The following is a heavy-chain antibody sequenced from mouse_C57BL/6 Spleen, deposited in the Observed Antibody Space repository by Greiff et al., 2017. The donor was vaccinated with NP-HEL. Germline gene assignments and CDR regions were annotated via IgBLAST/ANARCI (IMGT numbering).Heavy chain of an antibody. D-gene: IGHD1-1*01. CDR2: IDPSDSYT. Sequence: VQLQQSGAELVMPGASVKLSCKASGYTFTSYWMHWVKQRPGQGFEWIGEIDPSDSYTNYNQKFKGKSTLTVDKSSSTAYMQLSSLTSEDSAVYYCAREKLQPGGAMDYWGQGTSVTVSS. CDR3: AREKLQPGGAMDY. J-gene: IGHJ4*01. CDR1: GYTFTSYW. V-gene: IGHV1-69*01.